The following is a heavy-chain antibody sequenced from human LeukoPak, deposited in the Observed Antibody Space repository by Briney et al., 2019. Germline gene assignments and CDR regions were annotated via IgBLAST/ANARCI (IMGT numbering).Heavy chain of an antibody. CDR1: GFTFDDYA. CDR2: ISWNSGSI. CDR3: AKAPDSGSYINWFDP. Sequence: SLRLSCAASGFTFDDYAMHWVRQAPGKGLEWVSGISWNSGSIGYADSVKGRFTISRDNAKNSLYLQMNSLRAEDTALYYCAKAPDSGSYINWFDPWGQGTLVTVSS. D-gene: IGHD1-26*01. V-gene: IGHV3-9*01. J-gene: IGHJ5*02.